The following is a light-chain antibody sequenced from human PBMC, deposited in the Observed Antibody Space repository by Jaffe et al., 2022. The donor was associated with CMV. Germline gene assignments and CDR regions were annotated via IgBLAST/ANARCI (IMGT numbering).Light chain of an antibody. CDR1: SLRSYY. V-gene: IGLV3-19*01. CDR2: GKN. Sequence: SSELTQDPAVSVALGQTVRITCQGDSLRSYYASWYQQKPGQAPVLVIYGKNNRPSGIPDRFSGSSSGNTASLTITGAQAEDEADYYCNSRDSSGNHWVWVFGGGTKLTVL. CDR3: NSRDSSGNHWVWV. J-gene: IGLJ3*02.